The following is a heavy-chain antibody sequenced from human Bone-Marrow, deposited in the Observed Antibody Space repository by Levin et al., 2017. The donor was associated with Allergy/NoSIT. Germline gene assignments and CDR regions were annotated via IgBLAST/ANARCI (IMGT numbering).Heavy chain of an antibody. CDR2: IYPGDSDT. J-gene: IGHJ5*02. CDR1: GYSFTSYW. Sequence: ASVKVSCKGSGYSFTSYWIGWVRQMPGKGLEWMGIIYPGDSDTRYSPSFQGQVTISADKSISTAYLQWSSLKASDTAMYYCARQDCSGGSCYVGSDPNWFDPWGQGTLVTVSS. V-gene: IGHV5-51*01. D-gene: IGHD2-15*01. CDR3: ARQDCSGGSCYVGSDPNWFDP.